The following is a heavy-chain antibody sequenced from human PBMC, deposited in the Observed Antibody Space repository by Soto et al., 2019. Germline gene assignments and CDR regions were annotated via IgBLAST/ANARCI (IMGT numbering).Heavy chain of an antibody. D-gene: IGHD3-16*01. CDR2: ISYDGGRE. CDR3: ARDVDGGEHLGKRSTYFDY. V-gene: IGHV3-30*03. CDR1: GFTFSRYG. J-gene: IGHJ4*02. Sequence: QVQLPASGGGVVQPGRSLRLSCTASGFTFSRYGIHWVRQAAGKGLEWVAAISYDGGREYYADSVMGRSTISSDNTKNTLYLEMSSPRIEATAVYTCARDVDGGEHLGKRSTYFDYWGQGAVLTVAS.